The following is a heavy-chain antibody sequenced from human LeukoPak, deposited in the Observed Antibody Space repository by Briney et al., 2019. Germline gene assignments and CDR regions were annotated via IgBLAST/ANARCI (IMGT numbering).Heavy chain of an antibody. CDR2: ISYDGSNK. Sequence: GGSLRLSCAASGFTFSSYGMHWVRQAPGKGLEWVAVISYDGSNKYYADSVKGRFTISRDNSKNTLYLQMNSLRAEDTAVYYCARLVGSSWYREVLRGRDYWGQGTLVTVSS. CDR1: GFTFSSYG. D-gene: IGHD6-13*01. J-gene: IGHJ4*02. V-gene: IGHV3-30*03. CDR3: ARLVGSSWYREVLRGRDY.